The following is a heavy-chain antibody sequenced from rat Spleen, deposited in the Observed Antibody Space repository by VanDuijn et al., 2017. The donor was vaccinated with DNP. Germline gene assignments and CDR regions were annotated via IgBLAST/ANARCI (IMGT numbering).Heavy chain of an antibody. Sequence: EVQLVESGGDLVQPGRSMKLSCAASGLIFSDYGMAWVRQAPKRGLEWVATVTSDGGSAYYRDSVKGRFTISRDHARSTLYLQMDSLRSEDTANYYCTIDKYNSPFAYWGHGTLVTVSS. J-gene: IGHJ3*01. V-gene: IGHV5-7*01. D-gene: IGHD1-5*01. CDR2: VTSDGGSA. CDR1: GLIFSDYG. CDR3: TIDKYNSPFAY.